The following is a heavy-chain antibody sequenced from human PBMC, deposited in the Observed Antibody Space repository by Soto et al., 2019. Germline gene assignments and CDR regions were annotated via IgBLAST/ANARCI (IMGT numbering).Heavy chain of an antibody. V-gene: IGHV3-64D*06. CDR1: GFTFSSYA. CDR3: VKTMGYDSNYFDY. J-gene: IGHJ4*02. CDR2: ISSNGGST. D-gene: IGHD5-12*01. Sequence: GGSLRLSXSASGFTFSSYAMHWVRQAPGKGLEYVSAISSNGGSTYYADSVKGRFTISRDNSKNTLYLQMSSLRAEDTAVYYCVKTMGYDSNYFDYWGQGTLVTVSS.